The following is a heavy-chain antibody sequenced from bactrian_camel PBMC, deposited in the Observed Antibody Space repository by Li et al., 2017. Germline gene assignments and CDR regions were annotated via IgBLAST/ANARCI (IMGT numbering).Heavy chain of an antibody. Sequence: QVQLVESGGGSVQVGGSLRLSCEGTGFSFDSYFMSWVRRSPGKGLEWVSTISFRGDTTYYADSLKDRFTISRDSAKRILYLQMINLEPEDTAMYFCAADRGPVGHPYGGSCVPDERFYYWGQGTQVTVS. CDR3: AADRGPVGHPYGGSCVPDERFYY. J-gene: IGHJ4*01. CDR2: ISFRGDTT. CDR1: GFSFDSYF. V-gene: IGHV3S1*01. D-gene: IGHD6*01.